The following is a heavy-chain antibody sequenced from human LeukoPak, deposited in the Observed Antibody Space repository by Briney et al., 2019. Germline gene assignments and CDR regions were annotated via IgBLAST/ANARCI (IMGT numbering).Heavy chain of an antibody. CDR3: AREMTTVTYAFDI. J-gene: IGHJ3*02. CDR2: INHSGST. Sequence: SETLSLTCAVYGGSFSGYYWSWIRQPPGKGLEWIGEINHSGSTNYNPSLKSRVTISVDTSKNQFSLKLSSVTAADTAVYYCAREMTTVTYAFDIWGQGTMVTVSS. CDR1: GGSFSGYY. D-gene: IGHD4-17*01. V-gene: IGHV4-34*01.